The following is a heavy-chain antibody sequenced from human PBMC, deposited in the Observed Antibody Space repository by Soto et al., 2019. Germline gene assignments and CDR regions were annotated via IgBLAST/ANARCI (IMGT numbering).Heavy chain of an antibody. D-gene: IGHD5-18*01. V-gene: IGHV1-69*06. CDR1: GGPLISYA. J-gene: IGHJ6*02. Sequence: VKGSSKASGGPLISYAIIWVRQAPGQGLEWMGGIIPIFGTANYAQKFQGRVTITADKSTSTAYMELSSLRSEDTAVYYCARANTAMLRYYYYGMDASGHGTTVTVSS. CDR2: IIPIFGTA. CDR3: ARANTAMLRYYYYGMDA.